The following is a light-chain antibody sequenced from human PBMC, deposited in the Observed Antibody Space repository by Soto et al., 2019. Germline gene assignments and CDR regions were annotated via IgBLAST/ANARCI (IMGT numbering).Light chain of an antibody. V-gene: IGLV2-14*01. CDR1: SSDVGGYDY. CDR3: SSYTNIVTLG. Sequence: QSALTQPASVSGSPGQSITISCTGTSSDVGGYDYVSWYQQHPGKAPKLIIYEVAHRPSGVSDRFSGSKSGNTASLTISGLQAEDEADYYCSSYTNIVTLGFGGGTKLTVL. J-gene: IGLJ2*01. CDR2: EVA.